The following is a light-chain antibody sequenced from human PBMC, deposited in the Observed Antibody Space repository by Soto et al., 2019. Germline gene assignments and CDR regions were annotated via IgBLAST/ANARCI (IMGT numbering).Light chain of an antibody. J-gene: IGKJ5*01. CDR2: DAS. CDR1: LSVSSSY. V-gene: IGKV3D-20*01. Sequence: EIVLTQSPATLSLSPGERATLSCGASLSVSSSYLAWYQQKPGLAPRLLIYDASSRATGIPDRFSGSGSGTDFALTISRLVPEDFAVYYCQQYGSSPLTFGQGTRLEIK. CDR3: QQYGSSPLT.